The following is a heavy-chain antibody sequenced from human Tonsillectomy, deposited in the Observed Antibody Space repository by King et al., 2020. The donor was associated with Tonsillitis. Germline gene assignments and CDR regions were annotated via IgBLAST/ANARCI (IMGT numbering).Heavy chain of an antibody. CDR3: AKGQTVADYCY. V-gene: IGHV1-2*02. CDR1: GYTFTGYL. CDR2: LNPYSGGT. D-gene: IGHD4-23*01. Sequence: QLVQSGAEVKKPGASVKVSCKASGYTFTGYLIHWVRQAPGQGLEWMGWLNPYSGGTNYAQKFQGRVTMTSDTSMSTAYMELSRLRTDDTAVYFCAKGQTVADYCYWGQGTLVIVSS. J-gene: IGHJ4*02.